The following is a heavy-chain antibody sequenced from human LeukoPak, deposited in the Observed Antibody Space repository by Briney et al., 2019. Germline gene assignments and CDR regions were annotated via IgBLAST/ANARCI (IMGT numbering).Heavy chain of an antibody. J-gene: IGHJ4*02. CDR2: VFYSGSS. V-gene: IGHV4-59*08. D-gene: IGHD4-11*01. Sequence: KPSETLSLTCTVSGGSISSDYWSWIRQPPGKGLEWIGYVFYSGSSNYNPSLKSRVTISVDTSKNQFSLKLSSVTAADTAVYYCARHGGTRVTLVEVYYFDYWGQGTLVTVSS. CDR3: ARHGGTRVTLVEVYYFDY. CDR1: GGSISSDY.